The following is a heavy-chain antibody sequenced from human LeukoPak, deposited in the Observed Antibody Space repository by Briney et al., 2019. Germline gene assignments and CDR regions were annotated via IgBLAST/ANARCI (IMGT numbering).Heavy chain of an antibody. CDR1: GGSIRSYY. CDR2: IYYSGST. Sequence: ASETLSLTCTVSGGSIRSYYWSWIRQPPVKGLEWIGYIYYSGSTNYNPSLKSRVTISVDTSKNQFSLKLSSVTAADTAVYYCARTTDEYGDYVIGYWGQGTLVTVSS. CDR3: ARTTDEYGDYVIGY. D-gene: IGHD4-17*01. V-gene: IGHV4-59*08. J-gene: IGHJ4*02.